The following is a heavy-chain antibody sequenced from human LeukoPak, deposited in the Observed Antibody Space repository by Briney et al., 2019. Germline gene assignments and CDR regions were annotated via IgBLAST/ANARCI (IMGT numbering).Heavy chain of an antibody. V-gene: IGHV3-23*01. Sequence: GGSLRLSCAVSGITLSNYGMSWVRQAPGKGLEWVAGISGSGGSANYADSVKGRFTNSRDNPKSTLFLQMNSLRAEDTAVYFCSKRGVVIRVVLVGFHKEAYYFDSWGQGALVTVSS. CDR1: GITLSNYG. J-gene: IGHJ4*02. CDR2: ISGSGGSA. D-gene: IGHD3-10*01. CDR3: SKRGVVIRVVLVGFHKEAYYFDS.